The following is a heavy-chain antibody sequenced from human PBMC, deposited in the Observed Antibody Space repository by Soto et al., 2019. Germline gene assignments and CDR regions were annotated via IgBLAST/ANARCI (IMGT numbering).Heavy chain of an antibody. CDR1: GFTFSDFY. D-gene: IGHD1-1*01. J-gene: IGHJ4*02. Sequence: QVQLVESGGGLVKPGGSLRLSCAASGFTFSDFYMSWIRQAPGKGLEWISYISSGSTNIFYADSVKGRFTVSRDNAKNSVYLPMDSLGDEDTAGYYCARDRNAAGSDYWGQGTLVTVSS. V-gene: IGHV3-11*01. CDR2: ISSGSTNI. CDR3: ARDRNAAGSDY.